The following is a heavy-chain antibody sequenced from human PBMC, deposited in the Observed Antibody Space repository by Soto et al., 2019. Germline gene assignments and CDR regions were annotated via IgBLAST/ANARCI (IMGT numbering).Heavy chain of an antibody. CDR3: ARAPKVSGSSQTRPDF. CDR1: SGSFSGYY. D-gene: IGHD6-6*01. Sequence: SETLSLTCSFYSGSFSGYYLSWIRQPPGKGLEWIGEISQSGNTNYSPSLKSRVSISIDTSKKQFSLNLASVSAADTAVYYCARAPKVSGSSQTRPDFWGQGTLVTVSS. J-gene: IGHJ4*02. CDR2: ISQSGNT. V-gene: IGHV4-34*01.